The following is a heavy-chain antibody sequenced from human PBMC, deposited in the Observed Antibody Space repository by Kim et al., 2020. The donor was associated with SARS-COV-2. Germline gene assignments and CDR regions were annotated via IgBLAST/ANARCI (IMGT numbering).Heavy chain of an antibody. Sequence: GGSLRLSCAASGFTFSSYGMHWVRQAPGKGLEWVAVIWYDGSNKYYADSVKGRFTISRDNSKNTLYLQMNSLRAEDTAVYYCARDRKQLYYYYGMDVWGQGTTVTVSS. CDR1: GFTFSSYG. V-gene: IGHV3-33*01. CDR2: IWYDGSNK. CDR3: ARDRKQLYYYYGMDV. J-gene: IGHJ6*02. D-gene: IGHD6-13*01.